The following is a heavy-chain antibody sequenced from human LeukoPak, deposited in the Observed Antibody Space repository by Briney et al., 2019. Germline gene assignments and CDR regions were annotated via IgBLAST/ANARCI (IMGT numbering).Heavy chain of an antibody. V-gene: IGHV4-4*07. D-gene: IGHD1-26*01. CDR3: ARHHDSGSTNDAFDI. Sequence: PSETLSLTCTVSGGSISSYYWSWIRQPAGKGLEWIGRIYTSGSTYYNPSLKSRVTISVDTSKNQFSLKLSSVTAADTAVYYCARHHDSGSTNDAFDIWGQGTMVTVSS. J-gene: IGHJ3*02. CDR2: IYTSGST. CDR1: GGSISSYY.